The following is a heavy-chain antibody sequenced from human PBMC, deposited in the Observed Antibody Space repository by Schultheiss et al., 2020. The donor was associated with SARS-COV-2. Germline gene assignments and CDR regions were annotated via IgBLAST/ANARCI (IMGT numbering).Heavy chain of an antibody. D-gene: IGHD3-10*01. CDR3: AKDPLGEGY. CDR2: IKSKTDGGTT. J-gene: IGHJ4*02. CDR1: GFTFSSYA. V-gene: IGHV3-15*01. Sequence: GGSLRLSCAASGFTFSSYAMSWVRQAPGKGLEWVGRIKSKTDGGTTDYAAPVKGRFTISRDDSKNTLYLQMNSLKTEDTAVYYCAKDPLGEGYWGQGTLVTVSS.